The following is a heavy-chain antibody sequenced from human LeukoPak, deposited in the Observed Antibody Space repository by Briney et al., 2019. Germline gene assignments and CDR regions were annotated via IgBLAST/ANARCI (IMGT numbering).Heavy chain of an antibody. V-gene: IGHV1-2*02. CDR3: ARESGYHFDY. J-gene: IGHJ4*02. D-gene: IGHD5-18*01. CDR2: INPNSGGT. CDR1: GYTFTAYY. Sequence: ASVKVSFTASGYTFTAYYIHWVRQAQGQGIEWMGLINPNSGGTHYAQRFQGRVTMTGDTSITTAYMELSSLRSDDAAVFYCARESGYHFDYWGQGTLVTVSS.